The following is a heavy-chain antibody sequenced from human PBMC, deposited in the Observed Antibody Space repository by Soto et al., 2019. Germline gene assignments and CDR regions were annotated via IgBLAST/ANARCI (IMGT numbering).Heavy chain of an antibody. CDR3: AAYYVWGSYRFLDDAFDI. J-gene: IGHJ3*02. D-gene: IGHD3-16*02. V-gene: IGHV4-31*03. CDR2: IYYSGST. CDR1: GGSISSGGYY. Sequence: QVQLQESGPGLVKPSQTLSLTCTVSGGSISSGGYYWSWIRQHPGKGLEWIGYIYYSGSTYYNPSLKSRVTLSVDTSKNQFSLKLSSVTAADTAVYYCAAYYVWGSYRFLDDAFDIWGQGTMVTVSS.